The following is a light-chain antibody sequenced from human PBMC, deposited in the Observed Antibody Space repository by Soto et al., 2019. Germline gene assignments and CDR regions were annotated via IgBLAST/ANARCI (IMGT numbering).Light chain of an antibody. V-gene: IGKV2-28*01. CDR1: QSLRHSNGHNY. J-gene: IGKJ2*01. CDR3: LHAPQIPPHT. Sequence: DIVMTQSPLSLPVTPGEPVSVSCRSSQSLRHSNGHNYLDWYVQKPGQSPQLLIYLGSYRASGVPDRFSGSGSGTDFTLRISRVEAEDVGVYYCLHAPQIPPHTFGQGTKLEIK. CDR2: LGS.